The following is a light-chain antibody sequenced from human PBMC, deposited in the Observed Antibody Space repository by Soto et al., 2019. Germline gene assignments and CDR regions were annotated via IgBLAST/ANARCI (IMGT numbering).Light chain of an antibody. J-gene: IGKJ1*01. V-gene: IGKV3-15*01. CDR3: LQYHNWLRT. CDR2: GAS. Sequence: EIVMTQSPDTLYVSPGEGATLSCRASQSVSNDLGWFQLKPGQAPRLLIYGASIRATGIPGRFSGSGSGTEFTLNISSLQSEDFGVYYCLQYHNWLRTFGQGTKVEIK. CDR1: QSVSND.